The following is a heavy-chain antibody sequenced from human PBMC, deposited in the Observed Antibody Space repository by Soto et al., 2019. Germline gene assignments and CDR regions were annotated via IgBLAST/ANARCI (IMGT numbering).Heavy chain of an antibody. CDR1: GGSFSGYY. J-gene: IGHJ4*02. CDR3: ARGRSVLLWFGELFLDY. CDR2: INHSGST. V-gene: IGHV4-34*01. Sequence: QVQLQQWGAGLLKPSETLSLTCAVYGGSFSGYYWSWIRQPPGKGLEWIGEINHSGSTNYNPSLKSRVTISVDTSKYQFSLKLSSVTAADTAVYYCARGRSVLLWFGELFLDYWGQGTLVTVSS. D-gene: IGHD3-10*01.